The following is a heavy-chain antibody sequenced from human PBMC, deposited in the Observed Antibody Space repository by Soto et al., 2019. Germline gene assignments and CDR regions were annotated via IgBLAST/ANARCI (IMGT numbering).Heavy chain of an antibody. Sequence: QVQLQQWGAGLLKPSETLSLTCAVYGGSFSGYYWSWLRQPPGKGLEWIGEINHSGSTNYNPSRKRRVTIAVDRSKNQFSLKQSSVTAAETAVYYCASGHPSRLTSLDYYGMDAWGQGTTVTVSS. CDR3: ASGHPSRLTSLDYYGMDA. J-gene: IGHJ6*02. CDR1: GGSFSGYY. D-gene: IGHD3-10*01. CDR2: INHSGST. V-gene: IGHV4-34*01.